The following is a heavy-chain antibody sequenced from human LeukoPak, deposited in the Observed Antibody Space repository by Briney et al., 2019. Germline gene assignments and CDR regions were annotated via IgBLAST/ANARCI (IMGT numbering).Heavy chain of an antibody. Sequence: GGSLRLSCAASGFTFSYYSMNWVRQAPGKGLEWVSYISDSSDTMYYADSVKGRFTISRDNAKNSLYLQMNSLRAEDTAVYYCARRYSTSSVEDFDYWGQGTLVTVSS. V-gene: IGHV3-48*01. CDR1: GFTFSYYS. J-gene: IGHJ4*02. D-gene: IGHD6-6*01. CDR3: ARRYSTSSVEDFDY. CDR2: ISDSSDTM.